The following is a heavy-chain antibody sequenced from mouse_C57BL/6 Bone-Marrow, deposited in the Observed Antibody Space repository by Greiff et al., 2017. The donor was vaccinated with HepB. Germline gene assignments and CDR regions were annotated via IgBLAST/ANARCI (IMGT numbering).Heavy chain of an antibody. Sequence: QVQLQQPGAELVMPGASVKLSCKASGYTFTSYWMHWVKQRPGQGLEWIGEIDPSDSYTNYNQKFKGKSTLTVDKSSSTAYMQLSSLTSEDSAVYDCASRGLRRAWFAYWGQGTLVTVSA. J-gene: IGHJ3*01. CDR1: GYTFTSYW. CDR2: IDPSDSYT. D-gene: IGHD2-4*01. V-gene: IGHV1-69*01. CDR3: ASRGLRRAWFAY.